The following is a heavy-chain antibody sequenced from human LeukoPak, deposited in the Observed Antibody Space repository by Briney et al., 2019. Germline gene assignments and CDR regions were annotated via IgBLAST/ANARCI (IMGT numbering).Heavy chain of an antibody. CDR1: GFTLSDHN. Sequence: GGSLRLSCAVSGFTLSDHNMDWVRQAPGEGLEWVGRTTNKAHSYTTEYAASVKGRFTISRDDSQNSLYLQMNSLKTEDTAVYYCARAPSGLDYWGQGILVTVSS. D-gene: IGHD2-15*01. CDR2: TTNKAHSYTT. J-gene: IGHJ4*02. CDR3: ARAPSGLDY. V-gene: IGHV3-72*01.